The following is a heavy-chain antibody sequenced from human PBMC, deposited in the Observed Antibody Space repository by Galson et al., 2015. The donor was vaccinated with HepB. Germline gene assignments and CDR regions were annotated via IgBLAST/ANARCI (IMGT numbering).Heavy chain of an antibody. CDR1: GGSLSSYY. Sequence: LSLTCTVSGGSLSSYYWSWIRQPAGKGLEWIGRIYTSGSTNYNPSLKSRVTMSVHTSKNQFSLRLSSVTAADTAVYYCARGGYSSNWGFDYWGQGTLVTVSS. J-gene: IGHJ4*02. D-gene: IGHD6-13*01. CDR2: IYTSGST. V-gene: IGHV4-4*07. CDR3: ARGGYSSNWGFDY.